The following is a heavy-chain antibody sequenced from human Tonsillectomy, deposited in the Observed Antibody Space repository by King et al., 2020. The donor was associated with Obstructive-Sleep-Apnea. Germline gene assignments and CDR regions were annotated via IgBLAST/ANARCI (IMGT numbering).Heavy chain of an antibody. CDR1: GGSISSDGYY. Sequence: VQLQESGPGLVKPSQTLSLTCIVSGGSISSDGYYWSWIRQHPGKGLEWIAYIYYSGSTYYNPSLKSRVTISVDTSKNQLSLKLSSMTAADTAVYYCARGSPYYFDYWGQGTPVTVSS. V-gene: IGHV4-31*03. J-gene: IGHJ4*02. CDR3: ARGSPYYFDY. D-gene: IGHD3-10*01. CDR2: IYYSGST.